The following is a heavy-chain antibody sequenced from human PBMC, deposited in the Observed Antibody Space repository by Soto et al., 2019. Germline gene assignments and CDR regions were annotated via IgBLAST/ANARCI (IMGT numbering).Heavy chain of an antibody. Sequence: QITLKESGPTLVNRTQTLTLTCTFSGFSLTDTGVGVGWIRQPPGKALEWLALIYWNDDVRYSPSLRSRLTITKDTSKNQVFLTMTNMDPVDTATFYCAHFPRGFSSCFFDYWGQGTQVSVFS. V-gene: IGHV2-5*01. CDR1: GFSLTDTGVG. CDR2: IYWNDDV. CDR3: AHFPRGFSSCFFDY. D-gene: IGHD3-10*01. J-gene: IGHJ4*02.